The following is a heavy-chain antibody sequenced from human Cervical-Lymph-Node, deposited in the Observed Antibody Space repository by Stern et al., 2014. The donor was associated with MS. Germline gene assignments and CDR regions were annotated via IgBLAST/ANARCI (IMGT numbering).Heavy chain of an antibody. CDR1: GFSLRTSGVA. V-gene: IGHV2-5*02. D-gene: IGHD4-11*01. Sequence: QVTLRESGPTLVKPTQTLTLTCTFSGFSLRTSGVAVGWIRQPPGKALEWLALIYWDDDKRYSASLKRRLTITKDTPKNQVVLTMTNMDPVDTATYYCAHRHYSGWFDPWGQGTLVTVSS. CDR3: AHRHYSGWFDP. J-gene: IGHJ5*02. CDR2: IYWDDDK.